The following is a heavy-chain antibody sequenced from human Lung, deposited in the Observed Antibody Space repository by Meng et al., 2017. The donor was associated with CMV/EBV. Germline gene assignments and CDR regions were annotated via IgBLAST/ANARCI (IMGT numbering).Heavy chain of an antibody. Sequence: GESXKISXAASGFTFSSYGMHWVRQAPGKGLEWVAVIWYDGSNKYYADSVKGRFTISRDNSKNTLYLQMNSLRAEDTAVYYCAKDLTSFYYYGSGSSLDYWGQGTLVTVSS. V-gene: IGHV3-33*06. CDR3: AKDLTSFYYYGSGSSLDY. D-gene: IGHD3-10*01. J-gene: IGHJ4*02. CDR1: GFTFSSYG. CDR2: IWYDGSNK.